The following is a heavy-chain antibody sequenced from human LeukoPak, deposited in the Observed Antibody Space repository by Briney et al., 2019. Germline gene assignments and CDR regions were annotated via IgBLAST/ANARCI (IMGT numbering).Heavy chain of an antibody. CDR1: GFTFTSSA. CDR3: AAAYCGGDCYRSPAFDI. Sequence: ASVKVSCKASGFTFTSSAVQWMRQARGQRLEWIGWIVVGSGNTNYAQKFQERVTITRDMSTSTAYMELSSLRSEDTAVYYCAAAYCGGDCYRSPAFDIWGQGTMVTVSS. V-gene: IGHV1-58*01. J-gene: IGHJ3*02. CDR2: IVVGSGNT. D-gene: IGHD2-21*02.